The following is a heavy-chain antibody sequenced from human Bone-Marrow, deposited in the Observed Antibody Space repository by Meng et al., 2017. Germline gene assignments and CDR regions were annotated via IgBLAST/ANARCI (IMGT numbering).Heavy chain of an antibody. CDR1: GGSISSSNW. J-gene: IGHJ4*02. D-gene: IGHD3-22*01. CDR2: IYHSGST. CDR3: ARDSRTYYYDSSGYTFDY. Sequence: QLQESGPVLVKPAGTLSLTCAVSGGSISSSNWWSWVRQLPGKWLEWIGEIYHSGSTNYNPSLKSRVTISVDKSKTQFSLKLSSVTAADTAVYYCARDSRTYYYDSSGYTFDYWGQGTLVTVSS. V-gene: IGHV4-4*02.